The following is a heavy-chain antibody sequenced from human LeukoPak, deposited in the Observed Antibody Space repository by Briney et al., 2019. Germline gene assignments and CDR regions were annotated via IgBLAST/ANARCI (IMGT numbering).Heavy chain of an antibody. J-gene: IGHJ6*03. V-gene: IGHV1-24*01. CDR3: ARETTTGWLGVDIVATIWSSVRPEDIAVAGRRWYYYMDV. CDR2: FNPEDGEK. D-gene: IGHD5-12*01. Sequence: ASVKVSCKVSGYTLTELSIQWVRQAPGKGLEWMGGFNPEDGEKIYVQKFQGRVTMTEDTSIHTAYMELSSLRSEDTAVYYCARETTTGWLGVDIVATIWSSVRPEDIAVAGRRWYYYMDVWGKGTTVTVSS. CDR1: GYTLTELS.